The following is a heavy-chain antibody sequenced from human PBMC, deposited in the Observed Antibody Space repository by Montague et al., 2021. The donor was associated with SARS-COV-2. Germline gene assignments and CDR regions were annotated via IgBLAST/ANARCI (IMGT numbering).Heavy chain of an antibody. CDR2: ISMSETRT. CDR3: ARVASDHTAMAPDY. D-gene: IGHD5-18*01. Sequence: SLRLSCAAAGFTFSRYSMNWVRQAPGKGLEWISYISMSETRTQYADSVKGRFTISRDNAGNSLYLQMRSLTGGDTAVYYCARVASDHTAMAPDYWGQGTLVTVSS. J-gene: IGHJ4*02. V-gene: IGHV3-48*04. CDR1: GFTFSRYS.